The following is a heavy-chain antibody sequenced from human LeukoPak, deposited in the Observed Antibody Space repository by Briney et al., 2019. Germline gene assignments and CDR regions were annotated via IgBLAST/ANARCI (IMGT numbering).Heavy chain of an antibody. D-gene: IGHD1-26*01. CDR1: GFTFSSYA. J-gene: IGHJ1*01. V-gene: IGHV3-23*01. CDR3: AKKVVVGATSPYSDFQD. Sequence: PGGSLRLSCAASGFTFSSYAMSWVRQAPGKGPEWVSAISGSGVTTHYAGSVKGRFSISRDNSKNTLYLQMNSLRAEDTALYYCAKKVVVGATSPYSDFQDWGQGTLVTVSS. CDR2: ISGSGVTT.